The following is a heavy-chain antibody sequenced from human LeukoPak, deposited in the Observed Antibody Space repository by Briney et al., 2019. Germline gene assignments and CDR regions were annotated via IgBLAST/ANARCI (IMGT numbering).Heavy chain of an antibody. CDR1: GFTVSSNY. CDR2: IYSGGST. V-gene: IGHV3-53*01. Sequence: PGGSLRLSCAASGFTVSSNYMSWVRQAPGKGLEWVSVIYSGGSTYYADSVKGRFTISRDNAKNSLYLQMNSLRAEDTAVYYCARRYCSSTSCYGEWFDPWGQGTLVTVSS. J-gene: IGHJ5*02. CDR3: ARRYCSSTSCYGEWFDP. D-gene: IGHD2-2*01.